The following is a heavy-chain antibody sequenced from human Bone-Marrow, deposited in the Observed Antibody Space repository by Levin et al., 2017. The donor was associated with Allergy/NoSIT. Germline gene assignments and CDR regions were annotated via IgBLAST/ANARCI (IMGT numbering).Heavy chain of an antibody. CDR1: GFTFSSYA. V-gene: IGHV3-30-3*01. CDR3: AKDYVWGSYRFTSPDY. D-gene: IGHD3-16*02. J-gene: IGHJ4*02. CDR2: ISYDGNIK. Sequence: GESLKISCAASGFTFSSYAMHWVRQAPGKGLDWVAVISYDGNIKYYADSVKGRFTISRDNSRNTLYLQMNSLRAEDTAVYYCAKDYVWGSYRFTSPDYWGQGTLVTVSS.